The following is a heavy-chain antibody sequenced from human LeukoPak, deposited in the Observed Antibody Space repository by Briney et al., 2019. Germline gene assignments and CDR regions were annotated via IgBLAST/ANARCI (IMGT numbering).Heavy chain of an antibody. CDR2: IYYSGST. V-gene: IGHV4-59*08. CDR1: GGSISSYY. J-gene: IGHJ3*02. CDR3: ARREGAYDSSGYYHDAFDI. Sequence: SETLSLTCTVSGGSISSYYWSWIRQPPGKGLEWIGYIYYSGSTNYNPSLKSRVTISVDTSKNQFSLKLSSVTAADTAVYYCARREGAYDSSGYYHDAFDIWGQGTMVTVSS. D-gene: IGHD3-22*01.